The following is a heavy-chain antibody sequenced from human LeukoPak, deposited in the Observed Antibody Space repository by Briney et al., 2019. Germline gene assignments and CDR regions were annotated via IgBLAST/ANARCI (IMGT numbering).Heavy chain of an antibody. J-gene: IGHJ4*02. V-gene: IGHV3-9*01. CDR1: GFTFDDYA. Sequence: PGGSLRLSCAASGFTFDDYAMHWVRQAPGKGLEWVSGISWNSGSIGYADSVKGRFTISRDNAKNSLYLQMNSLRAEDTALYYCAKDIDYDSSGFPDYWGQGTLVTASS. CDR2: ISWNSGSI. CDR3: AKDIDYDSSGFPDY. D-gene: IGHD3-22*01.